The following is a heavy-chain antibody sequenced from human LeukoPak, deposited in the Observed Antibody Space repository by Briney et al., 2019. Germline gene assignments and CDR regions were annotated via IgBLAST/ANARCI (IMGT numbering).Heavy chain of an antibody. V-gene: IGHV1-69*13. CDR3: ARGPSVVPAAPFDY. CDR1: GYTFTSYD. CDR2: IIPIFGTA. D-gene: IGHD2-2*01. J-gene: IGHJ4*02. Sequence: ASVKVSCKASGYTFTSYDINWVRQATGQGLEWMGGIIPIFGTANYAQKFQGRVTITADESTSTAYMELSSLRSEDTAVYYCARGPSVVPAAPFDYWGQGTLVTVSS.